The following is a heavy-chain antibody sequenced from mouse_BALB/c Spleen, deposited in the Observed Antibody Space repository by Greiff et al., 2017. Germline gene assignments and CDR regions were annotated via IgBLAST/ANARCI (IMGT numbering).Heavy chain of an antibody. CDR1: GYSFTSYW. J-gene: IGHJ2*01. CDR3: TRSGSHYYGSSYGFDY. Sequence: VQLQQSGTVLARPGASVKMSCKASGYSFTSYWMHWVNQRPGQGLEWIGAIYPGNSDTSYNQKFKGKAKLTAVTSASTAYMELSSLTNEDSAVYYCTRSGSHYYGSSYGFDYWGQGTTLTVSS. CDR2: IYPGNSDT. D-gene: IGHD1-1*01. V-gene: IGHV1-5*01.